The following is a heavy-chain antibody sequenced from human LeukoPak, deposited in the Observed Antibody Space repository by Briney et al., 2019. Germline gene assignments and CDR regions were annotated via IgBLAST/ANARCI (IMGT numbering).Heavy chain of an antibody. D-gene: IGHD6-13*01. CDR2: IYYSGST. CDR3: ARLYSSSWYEYYFDY. J-gene: IGHJ4*02. V-gene: IGHV4-59*08. Sequence: SETLSLTCAVYGGSISSYYWSWIRQPPGKGLEWIGYIYYSGSTNYNPSLKSRVTISVDTSKNQFSLKLSSVTAADTAVYYCARLYSSSWYEYYFDYWGQGTLVTVSS. CDR1: GGSISSYY.